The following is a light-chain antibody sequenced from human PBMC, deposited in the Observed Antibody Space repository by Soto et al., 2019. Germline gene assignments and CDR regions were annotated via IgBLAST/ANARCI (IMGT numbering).Light chain of an antibody. CDR2: DAS. CDR3: RQRTNWPLT. V-gene: IGKV3-11*01. J-gene: IGKJ4*01. Sequence: EIVLTQAPATLSFSPGERATLSCRASQSVDKYLVWYQQKPGQAPRLLIYDASSRAPGIPARFSGSGSGTDFSLTFTSLGPEDFAVYYCRQRTNWPLTSSGGTKQEIK. CDR1: QSVDKY.